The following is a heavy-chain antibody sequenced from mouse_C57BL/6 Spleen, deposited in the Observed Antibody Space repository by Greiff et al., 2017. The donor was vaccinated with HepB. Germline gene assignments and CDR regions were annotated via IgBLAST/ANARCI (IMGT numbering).Heavy chain of an antibody. CDR3: ARYYDYDVGAMDY. J-gene: IGHJ4*01. Sequence: VQLQQSGAELVMPGASVKLSCKASGYTFTSYWMHWVKQRPGQGLEWIGEIDPSDSYTNYNQKFKGKSTLTVDKSSSTAYMQLSSLTSEDSAVYYCARYYDYDVGAMDYWGQGTSVTGSS. CDR2: IDPSDSYT. D-gene: IGHD2-4*01. V-gene: IGHV1-69*01. CDR1: GYTFTSYW.